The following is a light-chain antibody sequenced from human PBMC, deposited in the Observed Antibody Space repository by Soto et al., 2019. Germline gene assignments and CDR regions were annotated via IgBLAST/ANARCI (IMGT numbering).Light chain of an antibody. CDR1: QNVSSSY. J-gene: IGKJ5*01. CDR3: QQRSNSPIT. CDR2: GAS. Sequence: EIVLTPSPGTLSFTPVERATLSCSASQNVSSSYLAWYQQKPGQAPRLLIYGASYRAVGIPDRFSGSGSGTDFTLTISSLEPEDFALYYCQQRSNSPITCGQGKQREIK. V-gene: IGKV3D-20*02.